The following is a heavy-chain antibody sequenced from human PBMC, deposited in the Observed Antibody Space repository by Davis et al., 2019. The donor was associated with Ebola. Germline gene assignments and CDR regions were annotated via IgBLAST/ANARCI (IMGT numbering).Heavy chain of an antibody. CDR3: AKVSIGNYYYYGMDV. Sequence: PGGSLRLSCAASGFTFSSYWMHWVRQAPGKGLVWVSRINSDGSSTSYADSVKGRFTISRDNAKNTLYLQLNSLRAEDTAVYYCAKVSIGNYYYYGMDVWGQGTTVTVSS. CDR2: INSDGSST. D-gene: IGHD5-24*01. J-gene: IGHJ6*02. V-gene: IGHV3-74*01. CDR1: GFTFSSYW.